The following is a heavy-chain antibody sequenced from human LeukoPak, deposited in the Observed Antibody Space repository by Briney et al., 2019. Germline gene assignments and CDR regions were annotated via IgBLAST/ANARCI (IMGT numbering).Heavy chain of an antibody. CDR3: ARWGVITMVRGAYAFDI. J-gene: IGHJ3*02. CDR2: ISWNSGSI. CDR1: GFTFDDYA. V-gene: IGHV3-9*03. Sequence: GGSLRLSCAASGFTFDDYAMLWLRQAPGKGLEWVSGISWNSGSIGYADSVKGRFTISRDNAKNSLYLQMNSLRAEDMALYYCARWGVITMVRGAYAFDIWGQGTMVTVSS. D-gene: IGHD3-10*01.